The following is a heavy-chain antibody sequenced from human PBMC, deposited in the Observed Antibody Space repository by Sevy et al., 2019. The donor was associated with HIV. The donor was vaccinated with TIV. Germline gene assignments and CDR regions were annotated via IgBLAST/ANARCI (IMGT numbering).Heavy chain of an antibody. Sequence: GGSLRLSCAASGFTFSSYGMHWVRQAPGKGLEWVAVIWYDGSNKYYADSVKGRFTISRDNSKNPLYLQMNSLRAEDTAVYYCAREREAVVVVAATPAYWGQGTLVTVSS. D-gene: IGHD2-15*01. CDR2: IWYDGSNK. V-gene: IGHV3-33*01. CDR3: AREREAVVVVAATPAY. CDR1: GFTFSSYG. J-gene: IGHJ4*02.